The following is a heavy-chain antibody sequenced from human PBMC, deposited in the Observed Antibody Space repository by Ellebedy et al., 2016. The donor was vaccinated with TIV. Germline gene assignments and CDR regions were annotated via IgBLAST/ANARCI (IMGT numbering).Heavy chain of an antibody. CDR3: ARDFNSYGRRLQY. V-gene: IGHV1-2*02. CDR2: IIPKSGGV. D-gene: IGHD5-18*01. J-gene: IGHJ4*02. Sequence: AASVKVSCKASGYTFSDYYVHWVRQAPGQGLEWMGCIIPKSGGVKFAEGFQGRVTLTSDASIATAYMELNNLEFDDTGVYFCARDFNSYGRRLQYWGQGALVSVYS. CDR1: GYTFSDYY.